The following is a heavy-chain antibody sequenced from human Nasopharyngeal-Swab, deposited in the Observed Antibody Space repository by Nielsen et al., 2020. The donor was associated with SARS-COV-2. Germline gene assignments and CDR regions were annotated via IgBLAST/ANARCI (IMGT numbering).Heavy chain of an antibody. J-gene: IGHJ4*02. CDR1: GYTFTSYY. CDR3: RVGSSNRYYFDY. CDR2: INPRGGST. Sequence: ASAKVSCKASGYTFTSYYMHWVRQAPGQGLEWMGIINPRGGSTSYAQKFQVRVTMTRHTSTSTVYMELSSLRSEDTAVYYSRVGSSNRYYFDYWGQGTLVTVSS. V-gene: IGHV1-46*01. D-gene: IGHD2-2*01.